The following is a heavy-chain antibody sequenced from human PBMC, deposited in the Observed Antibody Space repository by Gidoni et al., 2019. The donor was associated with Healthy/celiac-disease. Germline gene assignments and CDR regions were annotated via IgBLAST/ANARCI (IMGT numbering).Heavy chain of an antibody. Sequence: QVQLQESGPGLVKPSETLSLTCTVTGGSISSYYWSWIRQPPGKGLAWIGYIYYSGSTNYNPSLKSRVTISVDTSKNQFSLKLSSVTAADTAVYYCARHDYCGGDCYYDAFDIWGQGTMVTVSS. CDR1: GGSISSYY. CDR2: IYYSGST. D-gene: IGHD2-21*02. J-gene: IGHJ3*02. CDR3: ARHDYCGGDCYYDAFDI. V-gene: IGHV4-59*08.